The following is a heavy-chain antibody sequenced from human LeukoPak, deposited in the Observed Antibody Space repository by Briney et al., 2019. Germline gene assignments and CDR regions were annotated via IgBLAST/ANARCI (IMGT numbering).Heavy chain of an antibody. D-gene: IGHD6-13*01. J-gene: IGHJ4*02. CDR3: ARSSSLPQDFDY. Sequence: GGSLRLSCAASGFTFSSYGMHWVRQAPGKGLEWVAVIWFDGSNKYCADSVKGRFTISRDNSKNTLYLQMSSLRAEDTAVYYCARSSSLPQDFDYWGQGTLVTVSS. CDR2: IWFDGSNK. CDR1: GFTFSSYG. V-gene: IGHV3-33*01.